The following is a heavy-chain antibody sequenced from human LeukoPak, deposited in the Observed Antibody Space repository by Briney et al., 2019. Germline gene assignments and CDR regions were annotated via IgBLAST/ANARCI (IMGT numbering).Heavy chain of an antibody. CDR3: AKDGRRGSSWYYFDY. V-gene: IGHV3-23*01. J-gene: IGHJ4*02. Sequence: GGSLRLSCAASGFTFDDYAMSWVRQAPGKGLEWVSAISGSGGSTYYADSVKGRFTISRDNSKNTLYLQMNSLRAEDTAVYYCAKDGRRGSSWYYFDYWGQGTLVTVSS. CDR1: GFTFDDYA. CDR2: ISGSGGST. D-gene: IGHD6-13*01.